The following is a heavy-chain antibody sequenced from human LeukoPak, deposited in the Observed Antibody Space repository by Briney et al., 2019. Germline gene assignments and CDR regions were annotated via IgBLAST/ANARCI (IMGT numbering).Heavy chain of an antibody. J-gene: IGHJ4*02. CDR3: ARVPRYCSGGSCYSFGY. V-gene: IGHV1-18*01. D-gene: IGHD2-15*01. CDR1: GYTFTTYG. CDR2: ISAYNGNT. Sequence: VASVKVSCKASGYTFTTYGISWVRQAPGQGLEWMGWISAYNGNTNYAQKLQGRVTMTRDTSTSTVYMELSSLRSEDTAVYYCARVPRYCSGGSCYSFGYWGQGTLVTVSS.